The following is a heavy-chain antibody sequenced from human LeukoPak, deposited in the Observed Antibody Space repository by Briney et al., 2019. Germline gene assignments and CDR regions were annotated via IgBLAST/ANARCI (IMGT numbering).Heavy chain of an antibody. V-gene: IGHV3-66*01. D-gene: IGHD3-10*01. CDR3: AREGAPSGSFNYYYYYMDV. CDR1: GFTVSSNY. Sequence: GGSLRLSCAASGFTVSSNYMSWVRQAPGKGLEWVSVIYSGGSTYYADSVQGRFTISRDNAKNSLYLQMNSLRAEDMAVYYCAREGAPSGSFNYYYYYMDVWGKGTTVTVSS. CDR2: IYSGGST. J-gene: IGHJ6*03.